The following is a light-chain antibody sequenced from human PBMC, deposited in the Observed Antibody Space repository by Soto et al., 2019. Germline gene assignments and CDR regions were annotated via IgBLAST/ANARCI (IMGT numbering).Light chain of an antibody. CDR1: SSNVAKNF. Sequence: QSVLTQPPSVSAAPGQKVTISCSGSSSNVAKNFVSWYQQPPGTAPKLLLYEDGTRYSGTPDRFSGSQTGTSATLGITGLQTGDEADYYCGTWGSSLSAGVFGTGTKLTVL. CDR3: GTWGSSLSAGV. CDR2: EDG. V-gene: IGLV1-51*02. J-gene: IGLJ1*01.